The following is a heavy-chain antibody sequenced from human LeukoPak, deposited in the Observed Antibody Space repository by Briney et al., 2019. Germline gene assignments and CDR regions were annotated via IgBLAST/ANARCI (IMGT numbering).Heavy chain of an antibody. D-gene: IGHD4-17*01. CDR1: GYTLTSYG. Sequence: ASVKVSCKASGYTLTSYGIKWMRQAPGQGLEWMGLISTQRGNTNYAQKVQGRLTLTTDRSTNTAYMELRRLRSDDTDVYYCARGAYGDKWGQGTMVTVSS. V-gene: IGHV1-18*01. CDR2: ISTQRGNT. J-gene: IGHJ4*02. CDR3: ARGAYGDK.